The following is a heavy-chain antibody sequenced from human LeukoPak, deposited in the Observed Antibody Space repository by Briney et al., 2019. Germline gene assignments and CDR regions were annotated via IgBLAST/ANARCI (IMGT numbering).Heavy chain of an antibody. CDR3: ARAPVVVGPGVFFES. D-gene: IGHD2-21*01. CDR1: GFTVTGNY. CDR2: IYSSGTP. V-gene: IGHV3-53*01. J-gene: IGHJ4*02. Sequence: GGSLRLSCVASGFTVTGNYMNWVRQAPGKGLEWVSTIYSSGTPYYADSAKGRFIISRDKSKNTLFLQMNSLRAGDTAVYFCARAPVVVGPGVFFESWGQGTLVTVSA.